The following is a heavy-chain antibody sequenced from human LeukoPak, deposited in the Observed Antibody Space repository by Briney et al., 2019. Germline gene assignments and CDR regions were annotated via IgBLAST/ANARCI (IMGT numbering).Heavy chain of an antibody. CDR1: GGSFSGYY. CDR3: ARDYYDSSGYYYGIHDY. J-gene: IGHJ4*02. Sequence: SETLSLTCAVYGGSFSGYYWSWIHQPPGKGLEWIGEINHSGSTNYNPCLKSRVTISVDTSKNQFSLKLSSVTAADTAVYYCARDYYDSSGYYYGIHDYWGQGTLVTVSS. V-gene: IGHV4-34*01. D-gene: IGHD3-22*01. CDR2: INHSGST.